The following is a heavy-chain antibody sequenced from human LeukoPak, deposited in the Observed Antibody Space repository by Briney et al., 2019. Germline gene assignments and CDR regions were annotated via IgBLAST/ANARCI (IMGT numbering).Heavy chain of an antibody. Sequence: AGGSLRLSCAASGFTFSSYAMHWVRQAPGKGLEWVAVISYDGSDKYYADSVKGRCTISRDTSKNTVYLQMSSLRADDTAVYYCARDLFKGSRTSVGYFGLDVWGQGTTAIVSS. D-gene: IGHD2-2*01. CDR3: ARDLFKGSRTSVGYFGLDV. CDR2: ISYDGSDK. V-gene: IGHV3-30*04. CDR1: GFTFSSYA. J-gene: IGHJ6*02.